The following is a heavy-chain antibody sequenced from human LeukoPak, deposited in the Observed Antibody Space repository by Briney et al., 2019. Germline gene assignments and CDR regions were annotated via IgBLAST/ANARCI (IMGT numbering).Heavy chain of an antibody. CDR2: ISGYDGRT. D-gene: IGHD6-19*01. CDR1: GFTFSSSA. CDR3: AKGGQWLPPDY. V-gene: IGHV3-23*01. J-gene: IGHJ4*02. Sequence: GGSVRLSCAASGFTFSSSAMSWVRQAPGKGLEWVSAISGYDGRTYYADSVKGRFTISRDNSKNTLYLQMTSLRAEDTAGYYCAKGGQWLPPDYWGQGTLVTVSS.